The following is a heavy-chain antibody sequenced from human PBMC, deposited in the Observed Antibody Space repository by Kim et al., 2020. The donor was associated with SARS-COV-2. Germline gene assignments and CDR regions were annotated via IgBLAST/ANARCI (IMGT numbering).Heavy chain of an antibody. J-gene: IGHJ4*02. Sequence: GGTLRLSCAASGFTFDDYAMHWVRQAPGKGLEWVSLISGDGGSTYYADSVKGRFTISRDNSYNSLCLQMNSLRTEDTALYYCASYGITGHQNYFDYWGQGTLVTVSS. CDR3: ASYGITGHQNYFDY. CDR1: GFTFDDYA. D-gene: IGHD1-20*01. CDR2: ISGDGGST. V-gene: IGHV3-43*02.